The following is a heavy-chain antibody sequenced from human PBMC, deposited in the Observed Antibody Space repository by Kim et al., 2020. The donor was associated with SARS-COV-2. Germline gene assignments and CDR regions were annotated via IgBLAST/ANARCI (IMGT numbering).Heavy chain of an antibody. CDR1: GFTFSSYA. D-gene: IGHD3-10*01. J-gene: IGHJ4*02. CDR3: AKDWGRLLWFGEDA. CDR2: VSGSGGST. Sequence: GGSLRLSCAASGFTFSSYAMSWVRQAPGKGLEWVSAVSGSGGSTYYADSVKGRFTISRDNSKNTLYLQMNSLRAEDTAVYYCAKDWGRLLWFGEDAGGQGTLVTVSS. V-gene: IGHV3-23*01.